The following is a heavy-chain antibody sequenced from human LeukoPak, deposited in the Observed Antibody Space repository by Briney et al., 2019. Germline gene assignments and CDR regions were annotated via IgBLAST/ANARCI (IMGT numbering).Heavy chain of an antibody. CDR1: GFTFSSRV. J-gene: IGHJ4*02. V-gene: IGHV3-23*01. D-gene: IGHD7-27*01. Sequence: GGSLRLSCAASGFTFSSRVMSWVRQAPGKGLEWVSAIRGSGGSTYYADSVKGRFTISRDNSKNTLYLQMNSLRAEDTAVYYCAKDKLGTSSLPFDYWGQGTLVTVSS. CDR3: AKDKLGTSSLPFDY. CDR2: IRGSGGST.